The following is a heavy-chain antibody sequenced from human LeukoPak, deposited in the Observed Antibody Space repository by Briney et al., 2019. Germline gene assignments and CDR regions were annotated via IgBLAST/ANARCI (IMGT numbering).Heavy chain of an antibody. J-gene: IGHJ4*02. CDR2: INTNGSST. V-gene: IGHV3-74*01. CDR3: ARIGGERRSFNY. Sequence: GGSLRLSCAASGFIFSTYWMHWVCQPPGKGLVWISRINTNGSSTTYADSVKGRFTISRDNAKNTLYLQMNSLRAEDTAVYYCARIGGERRSFNYWGQGTLVTVSS. CDR1: GFIFSTYW. D-gene: IGHD3-16*01.